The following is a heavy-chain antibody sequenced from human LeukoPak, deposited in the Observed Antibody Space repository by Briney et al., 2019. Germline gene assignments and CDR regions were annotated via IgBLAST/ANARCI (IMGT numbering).Heavy chain of an antibody. J-gene: IGHJ4*02. V-gene: IGHV1-69*05. D-gene: IGHD4-17*01. Sequence: GASVKVSCKASVGSFNDDAFSSVRQTPGEGVEWMGGIIPLVGTPIYAQQFQGRFTITTDESTSTAYMELSSLTSEDTVVYYCARERTTETPWGYFDYWGQGTLVTVSS. CDR3: ARERTTETPWGYFDY. CDR2: IIPLVGTP. CDR1: VGSFNDDA.